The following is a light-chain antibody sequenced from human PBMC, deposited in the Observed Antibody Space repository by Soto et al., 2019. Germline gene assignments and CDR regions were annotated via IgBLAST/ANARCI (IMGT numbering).Light chain of an antibody. Sequence: QSVLTQPPSASGTPGQRVTISCSGSSSNIGRNIVIWYQQVPGTAPKFLIYSDNQRPSGVPDRFSASKSGTSASLAISGLRSEDEADYYCAAWDDSLKGRVFGGGTQLTVL. J-gene: IGLJ3*02. CDR3: AAWDDSLKGRV. V-gene: IGLV1-44*01. CDR2: SDN. CDR1: SSNIGRNI.